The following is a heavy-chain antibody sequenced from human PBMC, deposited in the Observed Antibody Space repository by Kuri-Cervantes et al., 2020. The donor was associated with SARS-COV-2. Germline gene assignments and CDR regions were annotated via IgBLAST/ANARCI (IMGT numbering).Heavy chain of an antibody. Sequence: SETLSLTCTVSGGPISSYFWSWIRQPPGKGLEWIGYMYDSGSTNYNPSLKSRVTISVDTSKNQFSLKLSSVTAADTAVYYCASGVRYCSGGSCYRSPYCYYGMDVWGQGTTVTVSS. CDR2: MYDSGST. V-gene: IGHV4-59*12. J-gene: IGHJ6*02. CDR1: GGPISSYF. D-gene: IGHD2-15*01. CDR3: ASGVRYCSGGSCYRSPYCYYGMDV.